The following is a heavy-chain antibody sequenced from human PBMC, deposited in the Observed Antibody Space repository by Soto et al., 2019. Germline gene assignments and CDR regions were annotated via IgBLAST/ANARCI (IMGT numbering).Heavy chain of an antibody. J-gene: IGHJ4*02. Sequence: SVKLSCKASVGTFSSYAISWVRQAPGQGLEWMGGISPIFGTANDAQKFQGRVTITADEATGTAYMELSSLRSEDTDVYYCARCHSSGYCVWGQGTLVTVSS. CDR2: ISPIFGTA. CDR3: ARCHSSGYCV. V-gene: IGHV1-69*13. CDR1: VGTFSSYA. D-gene: IGHD3-22*01.